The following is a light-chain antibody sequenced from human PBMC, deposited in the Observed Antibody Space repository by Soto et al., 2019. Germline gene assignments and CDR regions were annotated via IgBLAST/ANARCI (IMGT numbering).Light chain of an antibody. Sequence: EIVLTRSPGTLSLSPGERATLSCRASQSVYSSSLAWYQQKPGQAPRLLIYDASSRATGIPDRFTGSVSGTDCTLTISRLEPEDFEVYYCQQYGKLWTFGQGTKREI. J-gene: IGKJ2*02. CDR2: DAS. CDR1: QSVYSSS. CDR3: QQYGKLWT. V-gene: IGKV3-20*01.